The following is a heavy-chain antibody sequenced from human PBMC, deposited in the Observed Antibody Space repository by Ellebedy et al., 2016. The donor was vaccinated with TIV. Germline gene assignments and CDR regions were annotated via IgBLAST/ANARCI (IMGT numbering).Heavy chain of an antibody. Sequence: ASVKVSXXASGYTFTNYGINWVRQAPGQGLEWMGWISVHNDNTDNAQKFQGRLTMTTDTSTSTAYMELRSLRSEDTAVYYCARVWGSGSRLGPWYFDLWGRGTLVTVSS. CDR2: ISVHNDNT. V-gene: IGHV1-18*04. CDR1: GYTFTNYG. D-gene: IGHD3-10*01. CDR3: ARVWGSGSRLGPWYFDL. J-gene: IGHJ2*01.